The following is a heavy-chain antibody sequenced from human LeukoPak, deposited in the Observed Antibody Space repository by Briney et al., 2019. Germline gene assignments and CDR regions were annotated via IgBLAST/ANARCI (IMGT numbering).Heavy chain of an antibody. CDR1: GGSISSSSYY. V-gene: IGHV4-39*07. Sequence: SETLSLTCTVSGGSISSSSYYWGWIRQPPGKGLEWIGSIYYSGSTYYNPSLKSRVTISVDTSKNQFSLKLSSVTAADTAVYHCARDEVYYYGMDVWGQGTTVTVSS. CDR3: ARDEVYYYGMDV. J-gene: IGHJ6*02. CDR2: IYYSGST.